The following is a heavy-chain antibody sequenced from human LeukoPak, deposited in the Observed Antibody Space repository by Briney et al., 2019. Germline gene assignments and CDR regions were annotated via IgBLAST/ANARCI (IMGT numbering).Heavy chain of an antibody. J-gene: IGHJ4*02. CDR3: AGSYYYASGSGY. Sequence: SETLSLTCSVSGGSITSLYCTWLRQPPGKGLEWIGSTYYSGSFDYNPSLESRVTMSVDTSKNQFSLNLRSVTAADTAVYYCAGSYYYASGSGYWGQGTLVTVSS. CDR1: GGSITSLY. D-gene: IGHD3-10*01. CDR2: TYYSGSF. V-gene: IGHV4-59*08.